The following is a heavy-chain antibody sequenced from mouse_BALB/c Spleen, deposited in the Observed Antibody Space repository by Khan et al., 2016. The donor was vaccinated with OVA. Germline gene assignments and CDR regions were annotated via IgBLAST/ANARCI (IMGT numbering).Heavy chain of an antibody. CDR1: GSTFTSYG. CDR3: TTAYYRCYFDY. J-gene: IGHJ2*01. Sequence: EVQLQESGAELGRPGSSVKLSCKTSGSTFTSYGIKWVKQRPGQGLEWIGYIYPGNGYTEYNERFQGKAILTSDTSSSTAYMQLRRLTSEDSASYFCTTAYYRCYFDYWGQGTTLTVPS. D-gene: IGHD2-14*01. V-gene: IGHV1S134*01. CDR2: IYPGNGYT.